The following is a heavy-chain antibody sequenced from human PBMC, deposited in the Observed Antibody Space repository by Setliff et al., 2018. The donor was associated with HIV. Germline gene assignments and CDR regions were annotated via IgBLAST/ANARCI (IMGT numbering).Heavy chain of an antibody. CDR2: IHYNGRT. CDR3: ARLPDISSWPFDY. CDR1: DGSISSHY. V-gene: IGHV4-59*11. Sequence: SETLSLTCTASDGSISSHYWTWIRQPPGKGLEWIGYIHYNGRTNYNPSLKSRVTMSVDSSKNQFSLSLSSVTAADTAVYYCARLPDISSWPFDYWAQGTLVTVSS. D-gene: IGHD6-13*01. J-gene: IGHJ4*02.